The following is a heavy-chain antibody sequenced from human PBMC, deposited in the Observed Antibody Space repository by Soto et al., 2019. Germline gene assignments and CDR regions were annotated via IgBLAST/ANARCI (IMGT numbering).Heavy chain of an antibody. D-gene: IGHD3-10*01. V-gene: IGHV4-59*08. J-gene: IGHJ4*01. CDR2: IYYSGST. CDR3: ARNCTTSPSETLSLTCAVYGGSFSGYY. Sequence: SETLSLTCTVSGGSISSYYWSWIRQPPGKGLEWIGYIYYSGSTNYNPSLKSRVTISVDTSKNQFSLKLSSVTAADTAVYYCARNCTTSPSETLSLTCAVYGGSFSGYYW. CDR1: GGSISSYY.